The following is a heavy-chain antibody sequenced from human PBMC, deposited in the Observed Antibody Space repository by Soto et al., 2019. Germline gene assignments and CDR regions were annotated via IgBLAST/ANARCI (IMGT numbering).Heavy chain of an antibody. CDR2: TYCRSNWYT. J-gene: IGHJ5*01. CDR1: GDSVSTNSAT. V-gene: IGHV6-1*01. Sequence: SQTLSLTCAISGDSVSTNSATWDWIRQSPSRGLEWLGRTYCRSNWYTDYAVSVKGRITISPDTSNNQLSLQLNSVTPDDTAVYYCARLIGNSWLDSWGQGTLVTSPQ. CDR3: ARLIGNSWLDS. D-gene: IGHD2-8*01.